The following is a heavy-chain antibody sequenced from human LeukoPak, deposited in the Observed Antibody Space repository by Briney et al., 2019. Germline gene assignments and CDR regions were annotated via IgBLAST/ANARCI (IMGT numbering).Heavy chain of an antibody. Sequence: GGSLRLSCAGSGFTFSSYWMHWVRQAPGKGLEWVATIKQDGSEKYYVDSVKGRFTISRDNAKNSLYLQMNSLRAEDTAVYYCARVGKRWLQLRGEYFDYWGQGTLVTVSS. CDR3: ARVGKRWLQLRGEYFDY. CDR2: IKQDGSEK. V-gene: IGHV3-7*01. CDR1: GFTFSSYW. J-gene: IGHJ4*02. D-gene: IGHD5-24*01.